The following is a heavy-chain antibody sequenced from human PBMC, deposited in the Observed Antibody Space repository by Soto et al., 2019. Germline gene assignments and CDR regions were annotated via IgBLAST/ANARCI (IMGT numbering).Heavy chain of an antibody. CDR2: IYWDDDK. CDR3: ASRVLRPVFGLVTTTAIYFDF. Sequence: QITLNESGPTQVKPRQTLTLTCTFSGFSLTTSGVGVGWFRQSPGKAPEWLALIYWDDDKRYSPSLKSRLTITKDTSKNQVVLTMADLDPSDTSTYYCASRVLRPVFGLVTTTAIYFDFWGQGPPVAVSS. CDR1: GFSLTTSGVG. D-gene: IGHD3-3*01. J-gene: IGHJ4*02. V-gene: IGHV2-5*02.